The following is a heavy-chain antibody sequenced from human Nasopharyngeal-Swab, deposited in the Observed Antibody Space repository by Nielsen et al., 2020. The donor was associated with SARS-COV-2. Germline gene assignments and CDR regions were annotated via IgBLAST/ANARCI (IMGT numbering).Heavy chain of an antibody. J-gene: IGHJ4*02. Sequence: GGSLRLSCKGSGYRFTSYWITWVRQMPGKGLEWMGRIDPTDSYTNYSPSFQGHVTISADKSINTAYLQWRSLKASDTAMYYCARLYCSSTSCYGGFDYWGQGTLVTVSS. CDR2: IDPTDSYT. CDR3: ARLYCSSTSCYGGFDY. CDR1: GYRFTSYW. V-gene: IGHV5-10-1*01. D-gene: IGHD2-2*01.